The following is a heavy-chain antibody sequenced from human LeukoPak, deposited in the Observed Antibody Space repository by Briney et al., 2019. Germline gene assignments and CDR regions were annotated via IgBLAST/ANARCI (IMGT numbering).Heavy chain of an antibody. CDR3: ARHWSVEDNQLGPPFYFDY. J-gene: IGHJ4*02. V-gene: IGHV4-39*01. CDR1: GGSISSSSYN. Sequence: PSETLCLTCAVSGGSISSSSYNWGWIRQPPGKGLEWVVSIYYSGSTYYDPSLKSRVTISVDTSKNQFSLKLSSVTAADTAVYYCARHWSVEDNQLGPPFYFDYWGQGTLVTVSS. CDR2: IYYSGST. D-gene: IGHD3-3*01.